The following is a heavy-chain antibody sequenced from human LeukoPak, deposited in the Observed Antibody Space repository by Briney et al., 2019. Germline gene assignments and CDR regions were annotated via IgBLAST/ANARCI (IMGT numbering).Heavy chain of an antibody. D-gene: IGHD1-26*01. CDR2: LNPNSDNT. Sequence: ASVKVSCKTSGFTFTTYDINWVRQATGQGLEWMGWLNPNSDNTASAQSFQGRLTLTRNTSISTAYMELSSLRSEDTAIYYCGRAGSHDRQTIDFWGQGTLVSVSS. CDR1: GFTFTTYD. V-gene: IGHV1-8*01. J-gene: IGHJ4*02. CDR3: GRAGSHDRQTIDF.